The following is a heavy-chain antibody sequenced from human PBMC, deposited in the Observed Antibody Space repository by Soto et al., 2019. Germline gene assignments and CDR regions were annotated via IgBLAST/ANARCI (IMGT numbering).Heavy chain of an antibody. V-gene: IGHV5-51*01. CDR3: ARVYDILTGYYYGMDV. CDR1: GYSFTSNL. Sequence: GESLKISCKGSGYSFTSNLIGWVRQMPGKGLEWMGIIYPGDSDTRYSPSFQGQVTISADNSKNTLYLQMNSLRAEDTAVYYCARVYDILTGYYYGMDVWGQGTTVTVSS. D-gene: IGHD3-9*01. J-gene: IGHJ6*02. CDR2: IYPGDSDT.